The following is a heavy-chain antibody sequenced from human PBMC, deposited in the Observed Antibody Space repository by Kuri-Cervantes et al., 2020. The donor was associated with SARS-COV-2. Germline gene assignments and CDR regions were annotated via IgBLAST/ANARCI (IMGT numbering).Heavy chain of an antibody. J-gene: IGHJ3*02. V-gene: IGHV4-39*01. CDR2: IYYSGDS. CDR1: GGSISSAYYY. D-gene: IGHD6-6*01. Sequence: ESLKISCTVSGGSISSAYYYWGWIRQPPGKGLEWIGSIYYSGDSDRNPALKSRVTISVDTSKSQFSLKLSSVTAADTAVYYCARPSIAARADAFDIWGQGTMVTVSS. CDR3: ARPSIAARADAFDI.